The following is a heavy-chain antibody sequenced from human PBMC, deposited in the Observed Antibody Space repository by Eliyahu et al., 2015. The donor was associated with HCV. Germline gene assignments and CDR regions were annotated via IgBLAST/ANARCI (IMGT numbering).Heavy chain of an antibody. CDR2: IYYNGNT. Sequence: QVQLQESGPGLVKPSQTLSLTCSVSGGSISSRGYYWSWIRQHPGKGLDWIGYIYYNGNTYYNSSLRSRISISGDTSKNHFSLKLTSVTAADTAVYYCARGNSGSGYYYFDYWGQGALVTVSS. CDR3: ARGNSGSGYYYFDY. J-gene: IGHJ4*02. V-gene: IGHV4-31*03. CDR1: GGSISSRGYY. D-gene: IGHD3-10*01.